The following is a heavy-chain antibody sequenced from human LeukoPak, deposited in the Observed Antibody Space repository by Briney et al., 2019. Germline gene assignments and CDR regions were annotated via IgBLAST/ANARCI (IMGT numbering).Heavy chain of an antibody. V-gene: IGHV3-21*01. CDR3: ASGLYCSSTSCYTELFAYYMDV. CDR1: GFTFSSYS. D-gene: IGHD2-2*02. J-gene: IGHJ6*03. CDR2: ISSSSSYI. Sequence: GGSLRLSCATSGFTFSSYSMNWVRQAPGKGLEWVSSISSSSSYIYYADSVKGRFTISRDNAKNSLYLQMNSLRAEDTAVYYCASGLYCSSTSCYTELFAYYMDVWGKGTTVTVSS.